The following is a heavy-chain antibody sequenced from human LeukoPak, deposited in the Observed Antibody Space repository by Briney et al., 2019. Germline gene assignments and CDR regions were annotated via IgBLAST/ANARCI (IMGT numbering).Heavy chain of an antibody. V-gene: IGHV3-23*01. D-gene: IGHD6-19*01. Sequence: GGSLTLSCAASGLTFSSFTMSWVRQAPGKGLEWVSAISGSGGSTYYADSVKGRFTMSRDKSKDTLYLQINSLRAEDTAVCDCAKGSRGWYSWYFDVWGRGTLVTVSS. J-gene: IGHJ2*01. CDR3: AKGSRGWYSWYFDV. CDR1: GLTFSSFT. CDR2: ISGSGGST.